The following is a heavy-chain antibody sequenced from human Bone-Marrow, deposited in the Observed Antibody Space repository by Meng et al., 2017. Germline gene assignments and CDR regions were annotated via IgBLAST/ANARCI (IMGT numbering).Heavy chain of an antibody. Sequence: ASVKVSCKASGYTFTSYGISWVRQAPGQGLEWMGWISAYNGNTNYAQKLQGRVTMTTDTSTSTAYMELRRLRSDDTAVYYCARDAERIMITFGGVIAGGWFDPWGQGTLVNVSS. D-gene: IGHD3-16*02. CDR2: ISAYNGNT. V-gene: IGHV1-18*01. J-gene: IGHJ5*02. CDR1: GYTFTSYG. CDR3: ARDAERIMITFGGVIAGGWFDP.